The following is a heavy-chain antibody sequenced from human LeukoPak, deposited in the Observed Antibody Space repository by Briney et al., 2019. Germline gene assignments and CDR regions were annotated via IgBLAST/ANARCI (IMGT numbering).Heavy chain of an antibody. CDR2: ITSSGGSI. CDR1: GFTFSNYA. V-gene: IGHV3-23*01. CDR3: ATETEYSNYDAFDI. D-gene: IGHD4-11*01. Sequence: GGSLRLSCAASGFTFSNYAMNWVRQAPAKGLEWVSGITSSGGSIYYADSVMGRFTISRDNSQNTLYLQMNSLRAEDTALYYCATETEYSNYDAFDIWGQGTMVTVSS. J-gene: IGHJ3*02.